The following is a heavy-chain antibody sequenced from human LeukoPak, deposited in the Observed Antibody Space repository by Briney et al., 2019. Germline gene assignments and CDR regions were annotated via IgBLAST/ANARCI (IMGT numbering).Heavy chain of an antibody. D-gene: IGHD2-2*02. J-gene: IGHJ4*02. CDR3: ARDTEHLYFVFDY. V-gene: IGHV3-48*02. CDR1: GFNFNNYW. CDR2: ISRSGSTI. Sequence: PGGSLKLSCTVSGFNFNNYWMHWVRQAPGKGLEWVSYISRSGSTIYYADSVKGRFTISRDNAKNSLYLQMNSLRDEDTAVYYCARDTEHLYFVFDYWGQGTLVTVSS.